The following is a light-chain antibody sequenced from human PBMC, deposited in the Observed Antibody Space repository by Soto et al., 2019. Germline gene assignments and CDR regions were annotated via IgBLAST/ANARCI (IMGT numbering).Light chain of an antibody. CDR3: QQYATSSPT. CDR1: QSISSW. Sequence: DIQMTQSPSTLSASVGDRVTITCRASQSISSWLAWYQQRPREAPKLLIYGASSLESGVPSRFSGSGYGTEFTLTISSLQPTDFATYYCQQYATSSPTFGQGTKLEI. J-gene: IGKJ2*01. V-gene: IGKV1-5*01. CDR2: GAS.